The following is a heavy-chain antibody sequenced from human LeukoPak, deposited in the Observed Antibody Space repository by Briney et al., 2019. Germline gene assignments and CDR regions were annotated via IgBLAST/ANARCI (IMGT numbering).Heavy chain of an antibody. Sequence: GASVKVSCKVSGYTLTELSMHWVRQAYGKGLEWMGGIDPDDGETIYAPKFQGRVTMTEDTSTDTAYLELSGLRSDDTAVYYCAAVSGSYALLDCWGQGTPVTVSS. CDR2: IDPDDGET. J-gene: IGHJ4*02. D-gene: IGHD1-26*01. CDR3: AAVSGSYALLDC. CDR1: GYTLTELS. V-gene: IGHV1-24*01.